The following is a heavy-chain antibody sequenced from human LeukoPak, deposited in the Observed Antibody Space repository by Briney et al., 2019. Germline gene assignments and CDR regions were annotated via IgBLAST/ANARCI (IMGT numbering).Heavy chain of an antibody. Sequence: PGGSLRLSCAASGFTFSDYYMIWIRQAPGKGLEWVSYISNSGSNIYYADSVKGRSTISRDNAKHSLYLQMNSLRAEDTAVYYCARSAGTPGYSYGFDSWGQGTLLTVSS. CDR3: ARSAGTPGYSYGFDS. CDR2: ISNSGSNI. CDR1: GFTFSDYY. D-gene: IGHD5-18*01. V-gene: IGHV3-11*01. J-gene: IGHJ4*02.